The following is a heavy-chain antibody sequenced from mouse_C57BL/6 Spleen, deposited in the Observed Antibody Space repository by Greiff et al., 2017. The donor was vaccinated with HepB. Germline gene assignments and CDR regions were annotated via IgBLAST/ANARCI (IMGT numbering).Heavy chain of an antibody. CDR1: GFNIKDYY. CDR2: IDPEDGET. J-gene: IGHJ4*01. Sequence: EVKLVESGAELVKPGASVKLSCTASGFNIKDYYMHWVKQRTEQGLEWIGRIDPEDGETKYAPKFQGKATITADTSSNTAYLQLSSLTSEDTAVYYCARGYYGSSYGDAMDYWGQGTSVTVSS. CDR3: ARGYYGSSYGDAMDY. D-gene: IGHD1-1*01. V-gene: IGHV14-2*01.